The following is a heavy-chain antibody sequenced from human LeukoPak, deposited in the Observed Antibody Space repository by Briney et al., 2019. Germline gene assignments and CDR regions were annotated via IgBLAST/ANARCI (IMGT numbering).Heavy chain of an antibody. CDR1: GYTFTSYA. CDR3: ARAYQPLGGLSFPDQ. D-gene: IGHD3-16*02. V-gene: IGHV7-4-1*02. Sequence: ASVKVSCKASGYTFTSYAMNWVRQAPRQGLEWMGWINPNTGNPTYAQGFTGRFVFSLDTSASTAYLQISSLKAEDTAVYYCARAYQPLGGLSFPDQWGQGTLVTVSS. J-gene: IGHJ5*02. CDR2: INPNTGNP.